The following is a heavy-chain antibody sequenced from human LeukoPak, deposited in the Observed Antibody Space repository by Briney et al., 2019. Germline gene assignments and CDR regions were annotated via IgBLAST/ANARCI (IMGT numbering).Heavy chain of an antibody. CDR3: ARDRNWFDP. CDR2: IYHSGST. J-gene: IGHJ5*02. CDR1: GYSISSGYY. V-gene: IGHV4-38-2*02. Sequence: NTSETLSLTCTVSGYSISSGYYWGWIRQPPGKGLEWIGSIYHSGSTYYNPSLKSRVTISVDTSKNQFSLKLSSVTAADTAVYYCARDRNWFDPWGQGTLVTVSS.